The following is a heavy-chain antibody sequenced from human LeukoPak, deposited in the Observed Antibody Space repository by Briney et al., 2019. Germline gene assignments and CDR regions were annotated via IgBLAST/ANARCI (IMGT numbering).Heavy chain of an antibody. CDR2: ISGSGGNT. Sequence: GGSLRLSCAASGFTFSSYAMSWVRQAPGKGLEWVSVISGSGGNTYYADSVKGRFTISRDNAKNSLYLQMNSLRAEDTAVYYCARSGTTYYYDSSGYRKPDYWGQGTLVTVSS. D-gene: IGHD3-22*01. CDR1: GFTFSSYA. J-gene: IGHJ4*02. V-gene: IGHV3-23*01. CDR3: ARSGTTYYYDSSGYRKPDY.